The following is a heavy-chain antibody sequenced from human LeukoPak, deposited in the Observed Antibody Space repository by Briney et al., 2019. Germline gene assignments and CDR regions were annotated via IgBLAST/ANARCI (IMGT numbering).Heavy chain of an antibody. CDR3: ARGPYGDSYWYFDL. CDR2: IIPIFGTA. CDR1: GGTFSSYA. Sequence: GSSVTVSCKASGGTFSSYAISWVRQAPGQGLEWMGGIIPIFGTANYAQKFQGRVTITADKSTSTAYMELSSLRSEDTAVYYCARGPYGDSYWYFDLWGRGTLVTVSS. J-gene: IGHJ2*01. D-gene: IGHD4-17*01. V-gene: IGHV1-69*06.